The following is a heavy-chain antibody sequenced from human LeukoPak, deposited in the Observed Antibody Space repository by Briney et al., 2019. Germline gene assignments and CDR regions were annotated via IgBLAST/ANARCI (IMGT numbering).Heavy chain of an antibody. D-gene: IGHD4-17*01. J-gene: IGHJ4*02. Sequence: SETLSLTCTVPGGSISSSSYYWGWIRQPPGKGLEWIGSIYYSGSTYYNPSLKSRVTVSVDTSKNQFSLKLSSVTAADTAVYYCARRGSGDHDYWGQGTLVTVSS. CDR1: GGSISSSSYY. CDR3: ARRGSGDHDY. CDR2: IYYSGST. V-gene: IGHV4-39*01.